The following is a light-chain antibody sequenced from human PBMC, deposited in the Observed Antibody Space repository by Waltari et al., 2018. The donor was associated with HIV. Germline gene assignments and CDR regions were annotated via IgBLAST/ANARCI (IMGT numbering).Light chain of an antibody. CDR3: QQYKSYSPSS. Sequence: DIQMTQSPSTLSASVGDTVSITCRASQSIDSWLAWYQQKPGKAPKLLIYKASNLESGVPPSVSGSGSGTEFTLTITSLLPDDFATYYCQQYKSYSPSSFGQGTRLEIK. CDR2: KAS. V-gene: IGKV1-5*03. J-gene: IGKJ2*01. CDR1: QSIDSW.